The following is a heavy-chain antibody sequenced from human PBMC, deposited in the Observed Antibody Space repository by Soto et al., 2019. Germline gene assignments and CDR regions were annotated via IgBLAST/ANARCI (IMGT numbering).Heavy chain of an antibody. CDR1: GDSVSSGDYY. CDR2: IYFSGRT. V-gene: IGHV4-61*08. Sequence: SETLSLTCTVSGDSVSSGDYYWTWIRQPPGKGLEWVGHIYFSGRTNYIPSLESRVTISLDTSKNQFSLKLTSVTAADTAVYYCARVPIDTYMIYWSDPWGQGTLVTVS. D-gene: IGHD3-16*01. J-gene: IGHJ5*02. CDR3: ARVPIDTYMIYWSDP.